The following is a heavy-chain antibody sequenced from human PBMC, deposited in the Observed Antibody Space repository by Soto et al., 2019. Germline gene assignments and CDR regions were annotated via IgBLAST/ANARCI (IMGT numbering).Heavy chain of an antibody. D-gene: IGHD5-18*01. Sequence: QVQLVQSGAEVKKPGSSVKVSCKASGGTFSSYTISWVRQPPGQVLEWMGRIIPILGIANYAKKLQGRVTITADKYTSTAYKELSTLISNDTAVYYYAIDGYGGAFYICGQRTMVTVSS. CDR1: GGTFSSYT. CDR3: AIDGYGGAFYI. CDR2: IIPILGIA. J-gene: IGHJ3*02. V-gene: IGHV1-69*08.